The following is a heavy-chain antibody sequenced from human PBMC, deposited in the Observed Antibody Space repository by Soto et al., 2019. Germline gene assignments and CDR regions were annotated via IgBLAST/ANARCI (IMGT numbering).Heavy chain of an antibody. V-gene: IGHV4-4*02. Sequence: QVQLQESGPGLVKPSGTLSLTCAVSGGSISSSNWWSWVRQPPGKGLEWIGEIYHSGSTNYNPSLKSRXXIXVXXSKNQFSLKLSSVTAADTAVYYCARGLGGTAAGPHWGQGTLVTVSS. CDR3: ARGLGGTAAGPH. CDR2: IYHSGST. J-gene: IGHJ4*02. CDR1: GGSISSSNW. D-gene: IGHD6-13*01.